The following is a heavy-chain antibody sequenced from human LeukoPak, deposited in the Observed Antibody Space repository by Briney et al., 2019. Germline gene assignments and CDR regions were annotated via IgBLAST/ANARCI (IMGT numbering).Heavy chain of an antibody. J-gene: IGHJ4*02. CDR1: GVSISNYY. CDR3: ARRAYGSGRFNRSYFDY. Sequence: PSETLSLTCTVSGVSISNYYWSWIRQPPGKGLEWIGYIYYSGSTNYNPSLKSRVTISVDTSKNQFSLKLNSVTAADTAVYYCARRAYGSGRFNRSYFDYWGQGTLVAVSS. CDR2: IYYSGST. D-gene: IGHD3-10*01. V-gene: IGHV4-59*08.